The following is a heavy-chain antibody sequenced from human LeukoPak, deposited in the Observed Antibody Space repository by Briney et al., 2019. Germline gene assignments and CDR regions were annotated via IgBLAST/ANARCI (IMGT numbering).Heavy chain of an antibody. Sequence: ASVKVSCKASGGSFSTYVLTWVRQATGQGLEWMGWMNPNSGNTGYAQKFQGRVTMTRNTSISTAYMELSSLRSEDTAVYYCARHGDYGVWFDPWGQGTLVTVSS. CDR2: MNPNSGNT. D-gene: IGHD4-17*01. V-gene: IGHV1-8*01. CDR1: GGSFSTYV. CDR3: ARHGDYGVWFDP. J-gene: IGHJ5*02.